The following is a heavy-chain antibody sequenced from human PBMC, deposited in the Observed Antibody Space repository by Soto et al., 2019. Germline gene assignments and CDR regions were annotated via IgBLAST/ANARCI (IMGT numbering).Heavy chain of an antibody. CDR1: GGSISPYY. J-gene: IGHJ3*02. D-gene: IGHD2-15*01. V-gene: IGHV4-59*08. CDR2: IYSFGST. CDR3: ARHGGIVVVVDKHAFDI. Sequence: SETLSLTCTVSGGSISPYYWSWIRQPPGKGLEWIGYIYSFGSTNYNPSLESRVSISVDTSKNQFSLKLSSVTAADTAVYYCARHGGIVVVVDKHAFDIWGQGTMVTVSS.